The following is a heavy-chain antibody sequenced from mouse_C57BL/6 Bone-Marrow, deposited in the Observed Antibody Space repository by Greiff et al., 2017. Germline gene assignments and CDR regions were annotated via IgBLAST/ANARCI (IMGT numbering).Heavy chain of an antibody. Sequence: EVKVVESGGGLVKPGGSLKLSCAASGFTFSSYAMSWVRQTPEKRLEWVATISDGGSYTYYPDNVKGRFTISRDNAKNNLYLQMSHLRSEDTAMYEGARDGGIYYYGPYYFDYWGKGTTLTVS. D-gene: IGHD1-1*01. CDR3: ARDGGIYYYGPYYFDY. V-gene: IGHV5-4*01. CDR2: ISDGGSYT. CDR1: GFTFSSYA. J-gene: IGHJ2*01.